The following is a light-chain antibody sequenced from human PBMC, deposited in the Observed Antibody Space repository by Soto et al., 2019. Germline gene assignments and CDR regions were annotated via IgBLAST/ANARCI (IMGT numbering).Light chain of an antibody. CDR3: QKYNSAPFT. J-gene: IGKJ3*01. V-gene: IGKV1-27*01. CDR1: LGISNF. Sequence: DIQMTQSPSSLSASVGDRLTITCRASLGISNFLAWYQQKPGKVPELLIYGASPLHSGVPSRFSGRGSGTDFTLYISSLQPEDVATYYCQKYNSAPFTFGPGTKVDIK. CDR2: GAS.